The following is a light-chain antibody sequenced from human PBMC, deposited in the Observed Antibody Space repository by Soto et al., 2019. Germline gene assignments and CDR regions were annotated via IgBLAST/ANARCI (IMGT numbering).Light chain of an antibody. V-gene: IGKV1-5*03. CDR2: RTS. CDR1: QSFSTW. CDR3: QEYSRYPYT. Sequence: DIQMTQSPSTLFVSVGDRVTITCRASQSFSTWLAWYQQKPGKAPKLLIYRTSSLKNGVPSRFSGSGSGTEFTLTITSLQPDDFATYYCQEYSRYPYTFGQGTKLEIK. J-gene: IGKJ2*01.